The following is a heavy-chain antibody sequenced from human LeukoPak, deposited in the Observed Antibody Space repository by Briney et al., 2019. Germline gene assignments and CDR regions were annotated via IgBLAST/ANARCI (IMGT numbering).Heavy chain of an antibody. V-gene: IGHV4-59*01. Sequence: SETLSLTCTVSGGSISTYYWSWIRQPPGKGLEWIGYIYHSGSTKYNPSLKSRVTISVDTSKNQFSLKLSSVTAADTAVYYCARLRPYDSSGYSPYYYMDVWGKGTTVTISS. D-gene: IGHD3-22*01. CDR3: ARLRPYDSSGYSPYYYMDV. CDR1: GGSISTYY. CDR2: IYHSGST. J-gene: IGHJ6*03.